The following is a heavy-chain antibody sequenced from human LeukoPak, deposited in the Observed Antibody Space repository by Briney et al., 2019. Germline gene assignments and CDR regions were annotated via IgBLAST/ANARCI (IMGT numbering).Heavy chain of an antibody. CDR1: GYTFIGYY. CDR3: ARDSSSFDY. V-gene: IGHV1-2*06. CDR2: INPNSGGT. D-gene: IGHD2-2*01. J-gene: IGHJ4*02. Sequence: ASVKVSSKASGYTFIGYYMHWVRQAPGQGLEWMGRINPNSGGTNYAQKFQGRVTMTRDTSISTAYMELSRLRSDDAAMYYCARDSSSFDYWGQGTLVTVSS.